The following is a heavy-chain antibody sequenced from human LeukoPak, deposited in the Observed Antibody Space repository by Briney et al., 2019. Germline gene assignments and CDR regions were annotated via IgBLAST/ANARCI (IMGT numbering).Heavy chain of an antibody. CDR2: VNHSGST. D-gene: IGHD5-24*01. Sequence: SETLSLTCAVYGGSFSGYYWSWIRQPPGKGLEWIGEVNHSGSTNYNPSLKSRVTISVDTSKNQFSLKLSSVTAADTAVYYCARGRGWLQFAEDWFDPWGQGTLVTVSS. V-gene: IGHV4-34*01. CDR1: GGSFSGYY. J-gene: IGHJ5*02. CDR3: ARGRGWLQFAEDWFDP.